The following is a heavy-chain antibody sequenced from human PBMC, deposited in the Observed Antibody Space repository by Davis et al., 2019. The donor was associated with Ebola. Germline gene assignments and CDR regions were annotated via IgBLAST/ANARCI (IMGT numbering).Heavy chain of an antibody. CDR2: TYYRSKWNN. V-gene: IGHV6-1*01. J-gene: IGHJ5*02. D-gene: IGHD2-8*01. CDR1: GDSVSVNSVA. Sequence: SQTLSLTCAISGDSVSVNSVAWNWIRQSPSRGLEWLGRTYYRSKWNNDYAVSVKSRITITPDTSKNQFSLQLNSVTPEDTAVYYCARRSVGGNGWFDPWGQGTLVTVSS. CDR3: ARRSVGGNGWFDP.